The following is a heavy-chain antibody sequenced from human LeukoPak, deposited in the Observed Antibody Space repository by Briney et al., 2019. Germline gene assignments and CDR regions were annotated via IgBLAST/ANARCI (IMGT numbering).Heavy chain of an antibody. CDR1: GYTFTGYY. CDR2: ISAYNGNT. Sequence: AASVKVSCKASGYTFTGYYMHWVRQAPGQGLEWMGWISAYNGNTNYAQKLQGRVTMTTDTSTSTAYMELRSLRSDDTAVYYCAREAVGGAFDIWGQGTVVTASS. V-gene: IGHV1-18*04. J-gene: IGHJ3*02. CDR3: AREAVGGAFDI. D-gene: IGHD6-19*01.